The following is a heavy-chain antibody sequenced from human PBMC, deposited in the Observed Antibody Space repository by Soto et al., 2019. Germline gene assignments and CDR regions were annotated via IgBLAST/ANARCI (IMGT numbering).Heavy chain of an antibody. CDR3: ARVLRFLEWSDYYYYMDV. CDR1: GGSISSYY. V-gene: IGHV4-59*01. Sequence: PSETLSLTCTVSGGSISSYYWSWIRQPPGKGLEWIWYIYYSGSTNYNPSLKSRVTISVDTSMNQFSLKLSSVTAADTAVYYCARVLRFLEWSDYYYYMDVWGKGTTVTVSS. CDR2: IYYSGST. J-gene: IGHJ6*03. D-gene: IGHD3-3*01.